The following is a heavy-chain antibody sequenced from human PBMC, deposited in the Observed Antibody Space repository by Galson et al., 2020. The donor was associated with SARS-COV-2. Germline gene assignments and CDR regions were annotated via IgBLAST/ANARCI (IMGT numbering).Heavy chain of an antibody. D-gene: IGHD2-21*02. CDR3: ARVVCAGDCYPFDR. J-gene: IGHJ5*02. CDR2: MYHGGNT. V-gene: IGHV4-59*01. Sequence: SQTLSLTCSVSGGSIRSFFWSWVWQPPGKGLEWVGYMYHGGNTRYNPSLKSRATIPVDTSKNQFSLKLSSVTAADTAVYYCARVVCAGDCYPFDRWGQGILVTVSS. CDR1: GGSIRSFF.